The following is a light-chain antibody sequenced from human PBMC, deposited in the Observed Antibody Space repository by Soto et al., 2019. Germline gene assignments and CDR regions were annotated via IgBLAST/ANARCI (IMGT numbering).Light chain of an antibody. CDR3: QSYDSSLSGDV. J-gene: IGLJ1*01. CDR2: GNS. CDR1: SSNIGADYD. V-gene: IGLV1-40*01. Sequence: QSVLTQPPSVSGAPGQRVTISCTGSSSNIGADYDVHWDQQLPGTAPKLLIYGNSNRPSGVPDRFSGSKYGTSASLAITALQAEDEADYYCQSYDSSLSGDVFGTGTKVTVL.